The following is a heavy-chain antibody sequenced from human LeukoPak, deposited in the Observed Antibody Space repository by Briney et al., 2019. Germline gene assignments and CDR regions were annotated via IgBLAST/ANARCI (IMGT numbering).Heavy chain of an antibody. CDR1: GGSISSSSYS. CDR3: ARGLLKLYCSSTSCYTFNIGRYYYYGMDV. D-gene: IGHD2-2*02. J-gene: IGHJ6*02. V-gene: IGHV4-39*07. CDR2: IYYSGST. Sequence: PSETLSLTCTVSGGSISSSSYSWGWIRQPPGKGLEWIGSIYYSGSTYYNPSLKSRVTISVDTSKNQFSLKLSSVTAADTAVYYCARGLLKLYCSSTSCYTFNIGRYYYYGMDVWGQGTTVTVSS.